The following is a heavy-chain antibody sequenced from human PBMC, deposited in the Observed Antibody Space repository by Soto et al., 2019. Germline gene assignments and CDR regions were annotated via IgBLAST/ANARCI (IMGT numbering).Heavy chain of an antibody. Sequence: PRLSCAASGFTFSSYAMSWVRQAPGKGLEWVSAISGSGGSTYYADSVKGRFTISRDNSNNTVDLQMNSLRAEDTALYYCARSIAVAGLDYWGPGTLVTVSS. V-gene: IGHV3-23*01. CDR1: GFTFSSYA. CDR3: ARSIAVAGLDY. CDR2: ISGSGGST. J-gene: IGHJ4*02. D-gene: IGHD6-19*01.